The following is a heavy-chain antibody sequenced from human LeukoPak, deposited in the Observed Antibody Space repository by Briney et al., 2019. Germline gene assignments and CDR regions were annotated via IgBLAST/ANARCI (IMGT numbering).Heavy chain of an antibody. J-gene: IGHJ4*02. Sequence: GGSLRLSCAASGFTFNSYAMHWVRQAPGKGLEWVAVISYDGSNKYYADSVKGRFTTSRDNSKNTLYLQMNSLRAEDTAVYYCARDMSGYCSGGRCYNMGYFDYWGQGTLVTVSS. CDR3: ARDMSGYCSGGRCYNMGYFDY. D-gene: IGHD2-15*01. V-gene: IGHV3-30-3*01. CDR2: ISYDGSNK. CDR1: GFTFNSYA.